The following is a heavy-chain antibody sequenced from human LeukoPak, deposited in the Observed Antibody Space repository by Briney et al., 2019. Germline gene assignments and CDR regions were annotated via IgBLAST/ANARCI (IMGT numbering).Heavy chain of an antibody. D-gene: IGHD6-19*01. CDR3: ARPAGSGWSSPFDY. V-gene: IGHV4-39*01. J-gene: IGHJ4*02. Sequence: NTSETLSLTCTVSGGSVIITSYYWGWIRQPPGKGPEWIGSIDYSGSTYYNPSLKSRVTISVDTSKNQFSLRLSSVTAADTAVYNCARPAGSGWSSPFDYWGQGTLVTVSS. CDR1: GGSVIITSYY. CDR2: IDYSGST.